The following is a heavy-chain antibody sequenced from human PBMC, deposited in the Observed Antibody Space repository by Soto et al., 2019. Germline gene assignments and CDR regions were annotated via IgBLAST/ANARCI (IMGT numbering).Heavy chain of an antibody. D-gene: IGHD6-6*01. CDR2: ISYDGSNK. J-gene: IGHJ6*02. CDR1: GFTFSSYA. CDR3: ARDSLAKAYYYYYGMDV. Sequence: GGSLRLSCAASGFTFSSYAMHWVRQAPGKGLEWVAVISYDGSNKYYADSVKGRFTISRDNSKNTLYLQMNSLRAEDTAVYYCARDSLAKAYYYYYGMDVWGQGTTVTVSS. V-gene: IGHV3-30-3*01.